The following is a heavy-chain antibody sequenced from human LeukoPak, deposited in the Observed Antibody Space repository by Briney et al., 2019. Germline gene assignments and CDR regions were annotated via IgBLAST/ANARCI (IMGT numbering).Heavy chain of an antibody. Sequence: GESLKISCKGSGYSFTHYWIGWVRQMPGKGLGWMGLIYPADSDTRYSPSFQGQVTISADKTINTAYLQWSSLKASDTAMYYCARLWTGYSDYWGQGTLVTVSS. CDR2: IYPADSDT. CDR1: GYSFTHYW. CDR3: ARLWTGYSDY. V-gene: IGHV5-51*01. D-gene: IGHD3/OR15-3a*01. J-gene: IGHJ4*02.